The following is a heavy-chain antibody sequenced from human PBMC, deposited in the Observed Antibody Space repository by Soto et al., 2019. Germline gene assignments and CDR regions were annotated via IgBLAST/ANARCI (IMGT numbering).Heavy chain of an antibody. CDR1: GAYISTSC. V-gene: IGHV4-59*12. CDR2: VFYSGST. CDR3: ARDLPLRNWFDP. J-gene: IGHJ5*02. Sequence: SETLSLTCTFSGAYISTSCWSLIRQSPGKGLEWIGYVFYSGSTNYNPSLKSRVTISVDTSKNQFSLKLSSVTAADTAVYYCARDLPLRNWFDPWGQGTLVTVSS.